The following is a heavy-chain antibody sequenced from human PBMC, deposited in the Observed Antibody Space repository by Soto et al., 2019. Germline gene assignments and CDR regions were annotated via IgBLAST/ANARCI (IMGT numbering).Heavy chain of an antibody. D-gene: IGHD3-10*01. CDR3: ARFYMVRGVMGAFDI. V-gene: IGHV4-31*03. J-gene: IGHJ3*02. CDR1: DGYIRGGGCY. CDR2: IYYSGST. Sequence: PSETHCVTSSVADGYIRGGGCYWSWIRQHPGKGLEWIGYIYYSGSTYYNPSLKSRVTISVDTSKNQFSLKLSSVTAADTAVYYCARFYMVRGVMGAFDIWGQGTMVTVSS.